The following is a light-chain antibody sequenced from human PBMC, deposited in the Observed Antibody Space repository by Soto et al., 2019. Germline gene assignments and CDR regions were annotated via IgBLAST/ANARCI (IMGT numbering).Light chain of an antibody. CDR1: QSVNNN. CDR3: QQDNNWPLT. J-gene: IGKJ4*01. CDR2: GAS. Sequence: EIVMTQSPATLSVSPGERATLSCRASQSVNNNLAWYQQKPGQAPRLLIYGASNRATGIPARFSGTGSGTEFTLTISSLQAEDFAMYYCQQDNNWPLTFGGGTKVEIK. V-gene: IGKV3D-15*01.